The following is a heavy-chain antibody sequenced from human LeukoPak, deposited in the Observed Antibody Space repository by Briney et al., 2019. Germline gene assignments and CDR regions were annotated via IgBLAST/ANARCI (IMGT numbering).Heavy chain of an antibody. J-gene: IGHJ5*01. V-gene: IGHV1-18*01. CDR3: ARDLWNFYDDSGYNRDFDS. CDR2: IGTYGGDT. D-gene: IGHD3-22*01. CDR1: TSR. Sequence: ASVKVSCKATSRISWVRQAPGQGLEWMGWIGTYGGDTYYAQKFQGRITVTTDTSTSTVYMELRNLRSDDTAVYYCARDLWNFYDDSGYNRDFDSWGQGTLVTVSS.